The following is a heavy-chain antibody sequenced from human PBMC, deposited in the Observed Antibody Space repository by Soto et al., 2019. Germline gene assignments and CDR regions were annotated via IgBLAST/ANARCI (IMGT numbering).Heavy chain of an antibody. CDR2: IYYTGST. J-gene: IGHJ3*01. CDR1: GGSISSHNYY. D-gene: IGHD3-22*01. Sequence: SETLSLTCTVSGGSISSHNYYWGWIRQPPGKGLEWIGSIYYTGSTFYNPSLKSRVTISVHTSKNQFSLNLSSVTAADTALYYCTRHSYDSSGYDAFDVWGQGTMVTVSS. CDR3: TRHSYDSSGYDAFDV. V-gene: IGHV4-39*01.